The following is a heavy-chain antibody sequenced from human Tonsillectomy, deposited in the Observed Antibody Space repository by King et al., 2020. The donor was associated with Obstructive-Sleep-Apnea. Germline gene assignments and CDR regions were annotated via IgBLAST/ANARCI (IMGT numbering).Heavy chain of an antibody. V-gene: IGHV3-21*01. CDR2: ISSSSSFI. Sequence: VQLVESGGGLVKPGGSLRLSCAASGFTFNNYAMNWVRLVPGKGLEWVSSISSSSSFIYYADSVKGRVTISRDNAKNSLYLQMNSLRAEDTPVYYCARPPNDYLWSGWLFYFHSWGQGTLVTVSS. CDR3: ARPPNDYLWSGWLFYFHS. CDR1: GFTFNNYA. D-gene: IGHD3-3*01. J-gene: IGHJ4*02.